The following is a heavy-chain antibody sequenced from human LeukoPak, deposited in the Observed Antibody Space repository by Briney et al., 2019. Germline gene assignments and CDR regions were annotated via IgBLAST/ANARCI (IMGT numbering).Heavy chain of an antibody. Sequence: AGGSLRLSCAASGFTFSGSAMHWVRQASGKGLEWVAFIRYDGSNKYYADSVKGRFTISRDNSKNTLYLQMNSLRAEDTAVYYRAKDLHPDFWSGCLDYWGQGTLVTVSS. CDR1: GFTFSGSA. CDR3: AKDLHPDFWSGCLDY. V-gene: IGHV3-30*02. J-gene: IGHJ4*02. CDR2: IRYDGSNK. D-gene: IGHD3-3*01.